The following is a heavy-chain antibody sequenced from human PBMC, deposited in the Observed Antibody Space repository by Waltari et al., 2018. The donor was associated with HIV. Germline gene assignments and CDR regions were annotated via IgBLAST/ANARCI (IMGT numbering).Heavy chain of an antibody. Sequence: VQLVESGGDLAQPGGSPRLSCVASGFTFSNYWMHWVRQVPGKRLVWVARINTDETIRTYAENVKGRFTISRDNGKNTLYLQMNSLRVEDTAVYYCVSSGLDVWGQGTTVNVSS. J-gene: IGHJ6*02. CDR1: GFTFSNYW. CDR2: INTDETIR. CDR3: VSSGLDV. V-gene: IGHV3-74*01.